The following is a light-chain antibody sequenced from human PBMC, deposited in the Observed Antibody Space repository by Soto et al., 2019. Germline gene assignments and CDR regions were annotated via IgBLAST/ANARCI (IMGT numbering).Light chain of an antibody. J-gene: IGLJ2*01. V-gene: IGLV2-8*01. CDR2: EVN. CDR3: SSYAGSNVV. CDR1: SSDVGGYNY. Sequence: QSALTQPPSASGSPGQSVTISCIGTSSDVGGYNYVSWYQQHPGKAPKVMIYEVNQRPSGVPDRFSGSKSGNTASLTVSGLQAEDEADYYCSSYAGSNVVFGGGTKLTVL.